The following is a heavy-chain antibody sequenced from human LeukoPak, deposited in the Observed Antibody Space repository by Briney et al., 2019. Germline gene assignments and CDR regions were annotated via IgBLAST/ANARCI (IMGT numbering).Heavy chain of an antibody. CDR2: VYYSGST. V-gene: IGHV4-59*01. D-gene: IGHD1-26*01. J-gene: IGHJ4*02. Sequence: SETLSLTCTVSGGSISSYYWSWIRQPPGKGLEWIGYVYYSGSTNYNPSLKSRVTISVDTSKNHFSLKLSSVTAADTAVYYCARGYAGAATFDYWGQGTLVTVSS. CDR3: ARGYAGAATFDY. CDR1: GGSISSYY.